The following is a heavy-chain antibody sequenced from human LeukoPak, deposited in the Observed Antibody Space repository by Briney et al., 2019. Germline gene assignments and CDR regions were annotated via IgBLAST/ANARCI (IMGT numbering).Heavy chain of an antibody. J-gene: IGHJ4*02. V-gene: IGHV1-18*01. CDR1: GDTFIRYG. CDR3: ARANNWNYALGY. Sequence: ASVKVSCKASGDTFIRYGISWVRQAPGQGLEWMGWISTGNGNTNYGQKFQGRVTMTTDTSTGTAYMELRSLRSADTAMYYCARANNWNYALGYWGQGTLVTVSS. D-gene: IGHD1-7*01. CDR2: ISTGNGNT.